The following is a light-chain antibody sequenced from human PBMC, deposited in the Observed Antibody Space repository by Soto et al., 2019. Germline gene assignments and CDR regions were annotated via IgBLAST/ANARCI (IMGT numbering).Light chain of an antibody. V-gene: IGLV4-69*01. CDR2: LNSDGTH. J-gene: IGLJ1*01. Sequence: QPVLTQSPSASASLGGSVKLTCTLSSXHSNYAIAWHQQQPEKGPRFLMKLNSDGTHRRGDGVPDRFSGSNSGAERYLIISSLQSEDEADYYCPTWVTGNRIFGSGTKVTVL. CDR3: PTWVTGNRI. CDR1: SXHSNYA.